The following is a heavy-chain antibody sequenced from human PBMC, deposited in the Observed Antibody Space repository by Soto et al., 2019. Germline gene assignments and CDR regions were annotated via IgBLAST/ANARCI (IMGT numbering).Heavy chain of an antibody. CDR2: IIPIFVTS. CDR3: ARSLDYHDYTGYSTVGVYFDY. Sequence: SVKVSCKDSGGSFSSSGISWVGQASGQGSDRVGGIIPIFVTSHYAQKFQGRVTITADESTNTAYMELSSLTSEDTAVYYCARSLDYHDYTGYSTVGVYFDYWGLASLVTVYS. CDR1: GGSFSSSG. J-gene: IGHJ4*02. V-gene: IGHV1-69*01. D-gene: IGHD3-22*01.